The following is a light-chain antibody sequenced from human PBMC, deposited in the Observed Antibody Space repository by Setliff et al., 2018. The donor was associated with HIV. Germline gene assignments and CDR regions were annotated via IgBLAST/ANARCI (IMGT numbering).Light chain of an antibody. CDR2: EVT. CDR3: SSYTTNTTFV. CDR1: SSDVGNYNY. J-gene: IGLJ1*01. Sequence: QSALAQPASVSGSPGQSITISCTGTSSDVGNYNYVPWYQQHPGKAPKLMIYEVTYRPSGVSNRFSGSKSGNTASLTISGLQAEDEADYYCSSYTTNTTFVFGTGTKVTVL. V-gene: IGLV2-14*01.